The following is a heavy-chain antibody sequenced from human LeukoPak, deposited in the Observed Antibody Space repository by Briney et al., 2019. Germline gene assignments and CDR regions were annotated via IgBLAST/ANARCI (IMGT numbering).Heavy chain of an antibody. CDR3: ARDRDSDYFDY. V-gene: IGHV3-74*01. Sequence: GGSLRLSCAASGFTFSSYWMHWVRHAPGKGLVGVSRINSDGSSTSYADSVKGRFTISRDNAKNTLYLQMNSLRAEDTAVYYCARDRDSDYFDYWGQGTLVTVSS. CDR2: INSDGSST. CDR1: GFTFSSYW. D-gene: IGHD2-15*01. J-gene: IGHJ4*02.